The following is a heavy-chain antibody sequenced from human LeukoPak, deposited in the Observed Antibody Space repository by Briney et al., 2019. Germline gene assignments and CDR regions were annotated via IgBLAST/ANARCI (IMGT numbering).Heavy chain of an antibody. CDR3: ARGYCSGDCFTLFDY. D-gene: IGHD2-21*02. Sequence: ASVKVSCKASGYMFTGYYMHGVRQAPGQGLEWMGWINPNSDGTNYAQKFQGRVTMTRDTSISTAYMELSSLRSDDTAVYYCARGYCSGDCFTLFDYWGQGTLVTVSS. J-gene: IGHJ4*02. CDR1: GYMFTGYY. V-gene: IGHV1-2*02. CDR2: INPNSDGT.